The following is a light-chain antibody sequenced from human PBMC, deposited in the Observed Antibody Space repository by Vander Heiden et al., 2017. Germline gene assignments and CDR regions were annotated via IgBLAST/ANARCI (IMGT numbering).Light chain of an antibody. CDR3: RQPLRAPWS. CDR1: QSLLNRNGYTY. V-gene: IGKV2-28*01. Sequence: VVLTQSPLSLPVTPGEPASISCRSSQSLLNRNGYTYLDWYLQKPLQSPQLLIYMGSHRASGVPDRSRGRASGTDFTLTIDIVEAEDLRVYYCRQPLRAPWSFGQGTKVEIK. CDR2: MGS. J-gene: IGKJ1*01.